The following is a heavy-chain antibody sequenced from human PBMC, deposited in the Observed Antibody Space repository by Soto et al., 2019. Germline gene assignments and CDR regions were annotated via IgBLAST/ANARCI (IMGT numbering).Heavy chain of an antibody. V-gene: IGHV3-23*01. CDR2: ISGSGGST. D-gene: IGHD3-22*01. CDR3: TTPMRIPVRVGVTPPVDN. CDR1: GFTFTSYA. J-gene: IGHJ4*02. Sequence: PGGSLRLSCAASGFTFTSYAMSWVRQAPGKGLEWVSDISGSGGSTDYADSVKGRFTISRDNSKNTLYLQMNSLRAEDTAVYYYTTPMRIPVRVGVTPPVDNWGQGTLITVS.